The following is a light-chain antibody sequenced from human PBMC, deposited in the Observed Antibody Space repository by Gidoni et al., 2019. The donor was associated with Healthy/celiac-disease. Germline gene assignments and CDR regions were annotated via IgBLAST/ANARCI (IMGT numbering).Light chain of an antibody. CDR1: QSVSSY. J-gene: IGKJ4*01. V-gene: IGKV3-11*01. Sequence: IVFTQSPATLSLSPGERATLACSASQSVSSYLAWYQQKPGQAPRLLIYDASNRATGIPARFSGSGSGTDVTLTISSREPEDFAVYYCQQRSNWPGTFGGGTKVEIK. CDR2: DAS. CDR3: QQRSNWPGT.